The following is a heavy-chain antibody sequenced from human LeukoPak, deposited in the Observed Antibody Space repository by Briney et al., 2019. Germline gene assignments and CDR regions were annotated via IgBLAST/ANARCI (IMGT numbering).Heavy chain of an antibody. V-gene: IGHV1-2*06. CDR3: ARVSRYCSGGSCYSYFDY. CDR2: INPNSGGT. Sequence: ASVKVSCKASGYTFTGYYMHWERQAPGQGLEWMARINPNSGGTNYAQKFQGRVTMTRDTSISTAYMELSRLRSDDTAVYYCARVSRYCSGGSCYSYFDYWGQGTLVTVSS. D-gene: IGHD2-15*01. CDR1: GYTFTGYY. J-gene: IGHJ4*02.